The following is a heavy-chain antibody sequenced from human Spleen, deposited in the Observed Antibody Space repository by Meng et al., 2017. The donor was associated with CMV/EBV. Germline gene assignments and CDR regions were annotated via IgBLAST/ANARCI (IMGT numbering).Heavy chain of an antibody. V-gene: IGHV3-9*01. J-gene: IGHJ5*02. D-gene: IGHD3-3*01. CDR1: GFTFDDYA. Sequence: GGSLRLSCAASGFTFDDYAMHWVRQAPGKGLEWVSGISWNSGSIGYADSVKGRFTISRDNAKNSLYLQMNSLRAEDTAVYYCVRGGVLQFLECLFSWGQGTLVTVSS. CDR3: VRGGVLQFLECLFS. CDR2: ISWNSGSI.